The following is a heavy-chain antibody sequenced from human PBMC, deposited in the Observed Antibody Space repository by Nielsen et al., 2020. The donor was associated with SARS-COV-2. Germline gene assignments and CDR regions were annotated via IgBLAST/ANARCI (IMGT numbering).Heavy chain of an antibody. CDR3: ARDLEYYDSSGYSRWFDP. CDR2: IYNGGST. V-gene: IGHV3-66*01. J-gene: IGHJ5*02. D-gene: IGHD3-22*01. CDR1: GFTVSSNY. Sequence: GESLKISCAASGFTVSSNYMSWVRQAPGKGLEWVSVIYNGGSTYYADSVKGRFTISRDNSKNTLYLQMNSLRAEDTAVYYCARDLEYYDSSGYSRWFDPWGQGTLVTVSS.